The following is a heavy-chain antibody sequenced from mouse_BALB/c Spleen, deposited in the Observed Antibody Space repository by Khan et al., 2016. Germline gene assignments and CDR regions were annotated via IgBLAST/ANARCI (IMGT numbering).Heavy chain of an antibody. CDR3: SRSNRNDAWFAY. J-gene: IGHJ3*01. CDR1: GDSITNNY. D-gene: IGHD2-14*01. CDR2: ISYSGVT. Sequence: EVQLQESGPSLVKPSQTLSLTCSVTGDSITNNYWNWIRKFPGNKLEYMGYISYSGVTYYNPSLKSRISFSRDTSKNQYNLQLHSVTTEDTATFYCSRSNRNDAWFAYWGQGTLVTVSA. V-gene: IGHV3-8*02.